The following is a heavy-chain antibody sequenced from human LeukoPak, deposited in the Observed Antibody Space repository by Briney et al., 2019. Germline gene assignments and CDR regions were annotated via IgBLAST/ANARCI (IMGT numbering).Heavy chain of an antibody. CDR1: GFTSSSYW. D-gene: IGHD2-8*01. CDR3: VRGTNDWTGIDY. V-gene: IGHV3-74*01. J-gene: IGHJ4*02. Sequence: PGGSLRLSCAASGFTSSSYWMHWVRQVPGKGLVWVSRISGDGTARNYADSVKGRFTISRDNARNTLYLQMNSLRVEDTAIYYCVRGTNDWTGIDYWGQGTLVTVSS. CDR2: ISGDGTAR.